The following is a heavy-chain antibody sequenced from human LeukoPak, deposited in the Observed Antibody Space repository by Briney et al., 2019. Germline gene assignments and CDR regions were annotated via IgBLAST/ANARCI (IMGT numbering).Heavy chain of an antibody. CDR1: GGTFSSYA. D-gene: IGHD3-22*01. Sequence: GASVKVSCKASGGTFSSYAISWVRQAPGQGLEWMGGIIPIFGTANYAQKFQGRVTITADESTSTAYMELSSLRSEDTAVYYCANPYYYDTADFVNWGQGTLVAVSS. CDR2: IIPIFGTA. V-gene: IGHV1-69*13. J-gene: IGHJ4*02. CDR3: ANPYYYDTADFVN.